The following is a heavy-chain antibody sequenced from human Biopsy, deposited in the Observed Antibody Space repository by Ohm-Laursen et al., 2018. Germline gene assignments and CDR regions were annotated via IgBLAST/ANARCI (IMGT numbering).Heavy chain of an antibody. V-gene: IGHV3-9*01. J-gene: IGHJ4*02. CDR2: ITWNSGSI. CDR3: AKDLGQVTTAIGY. D-gene: IGHD4-17*01. Sequence: SLRLSCAAPGFTFDDYAMHWVRQAPGKGLEWVSGITWNSGSIGYADSVKGRFSIFRDNAKHSLYLQMNSLRAEDTALYYCAKDLGQVTTAIGYWGQGTLVTVSS. CDR1: GFTFDDYA.